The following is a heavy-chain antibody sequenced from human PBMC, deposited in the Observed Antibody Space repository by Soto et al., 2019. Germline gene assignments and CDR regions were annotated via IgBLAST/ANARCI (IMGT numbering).Heavy chain of an antibody. CDR1: GFNFRSYG. J-gene: IGHJ6*02. Sequence: PGGSLRLSCAASGFNFRSYGMHWVRKDPGKGLEWVAVISYDGSNKYYVDSVKGRFTISRDNAKNSLYLQMNSLRAEDTAVYYCARDRYSYYDFWSGSLPYYYYGMDVWGQGTTVTVSS. CDR3: ARDRYSYYDFWSGSLPYYYYGMDV. D-gene: IGHD3-3*01. CDR2: ISYDGSNK. V-gene: IGHV3-30*03.